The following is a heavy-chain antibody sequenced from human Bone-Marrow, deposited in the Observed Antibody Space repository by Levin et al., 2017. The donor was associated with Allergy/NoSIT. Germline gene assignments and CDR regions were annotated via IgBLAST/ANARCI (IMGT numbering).Heavy chain of an antibody. CDR1: GYTFTGYY. Sequence: ASVKVSCKASGYTFTGYYMHWVRQAPGQGLEWMGRINPNSGGTNYAQKFQGRVTMTRDTSISTAYMELSRLRSDDTAVYYCARERSGIAARPYYFDYWGQGTLVTVSS. J-gene: IGHJ4*02. D-gene: IGHD6-6*01. CDR2: INPNSGGT. V-gene: IGHV1-2*06. CDR3: ARERSGIAARPYYFDY.